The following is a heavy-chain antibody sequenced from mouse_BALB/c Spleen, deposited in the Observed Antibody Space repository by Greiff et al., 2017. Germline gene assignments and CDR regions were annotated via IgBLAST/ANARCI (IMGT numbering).Heavy chain of an antibody. D-gene: IGHD2-4*01. J-gene: IGHJ4*01. V-gene: IGHV3-2*02. CDR3: AVYDYDVLYAMDY. CDR2: ISYSGST. CDR1: GYSITSDYA. Sequence: EVKLQESGPGLVKPSQSLSLTCTVTGYSITSDYAWNWIRQFPGNKLEWMGYISYSGSTSYNPSLKSRISITRDTSKNQFFLQLNSVTTEDTATYYCAVYDYDVLYAMDYWGQGTSVTVSS.